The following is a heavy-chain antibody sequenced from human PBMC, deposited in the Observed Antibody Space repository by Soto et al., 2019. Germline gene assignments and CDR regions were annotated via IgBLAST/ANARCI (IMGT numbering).Heavy chain of an antibody. D-gene: IGHD1-1*01. CDR2: ISYDGSNK. V-gene: IGHV3-30*18. CDR1: GFTFSSYG. CDR3: AKGGERLTPHHIDY. J-gene: IGHJ4*02. Sequence: GGSLRLSCAASGFTFSSYGMHWVRQAPGKGLEWVAVISYDGSNKYYADSVKGRFTISRDNSKNTLYLQMNSLRAEDTAVYYCAKGGERLTPHHIDYWGQGTLVTVSS.